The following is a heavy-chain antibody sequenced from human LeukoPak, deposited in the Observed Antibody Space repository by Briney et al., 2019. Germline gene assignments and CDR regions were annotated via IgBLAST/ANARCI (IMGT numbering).Heavy chain of an antibody. CDR3: ARDKKSGESSEIDY. V-gene: IGHV3-74*03. D-gene: IGHD3-10*01. CDR1: GFTFSNYW. Sequence: GGSLRLSCAASGFTFSNYWVHWVRQAPGKGLVWVSRINRDGSTTKCADSVKGRFTVSRDNAKNTLNLQMNSLRAEDTAVYYCARDKKSGESSEIDYWGQGTLVTVSS. J-gene: IGHJ4*02. CDR2: INRDGSTT.